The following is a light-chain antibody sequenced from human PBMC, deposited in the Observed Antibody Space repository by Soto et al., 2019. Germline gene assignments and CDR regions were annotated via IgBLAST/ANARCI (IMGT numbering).Light chain of an antibody. CDR3: QQYDSSVT. Sequence: EIVLTQSPGSLSLSPGDRATLSCRASQSVTSTFFAWYQQKPGQAPRLLIYGASRRATGIPDRFTGSGSGTDFTLTISRLEPEDFAVYYCQQYDSSVTFGLGTKVEIK. J-gene: IGKJ1*01. CDR2: GAS. CDR1: QSVTSTF. V-gene: IGKV3-20*01.